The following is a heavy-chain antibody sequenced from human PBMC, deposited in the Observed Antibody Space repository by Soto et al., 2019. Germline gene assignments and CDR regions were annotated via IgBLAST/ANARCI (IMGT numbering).Heavy chain of an antibody. CDR3: ARVDFWSGYYTGYYYGMDV. V-gene: IGHV3-21*01. CDR1: GFTFSSYS. CDR2: ISSSSSYI. D-gene: IGHD3-3*01. Sequence: GGSLRLSCAASGFTFSSYSMNWVRQAPGKGLEWVSSISSSSSYIYYADSVKGRFTIARDNAKNSLYLQMNSLRAEDSAVYYCARVDFWSGYYTGYYYGMDVWGQGTTVTVSS. J-gene: IGHJ6*02.